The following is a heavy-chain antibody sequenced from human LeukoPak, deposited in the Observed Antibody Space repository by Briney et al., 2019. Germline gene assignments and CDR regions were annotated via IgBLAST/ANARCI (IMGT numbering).Heavy chain of an antibody. D-gene: IGHD4-17*01. Sequence: GGSLRLSCAASGFTFSSYAMHWVRQAPGKGLEWVAVISYDGSNKYYADSVKGRFTISRDNSKNTLYLQMNSLRAEDTAVYYCAKVMPYGFWFDPWGQGTLVTVSS. CDR3: AKVMPYGFWFDP. J-gene: IGHJ5*02. CDR2: ISYDGSNK. CDR1: GFTFSSYA. V-gene: IGHV3-30-3*01.